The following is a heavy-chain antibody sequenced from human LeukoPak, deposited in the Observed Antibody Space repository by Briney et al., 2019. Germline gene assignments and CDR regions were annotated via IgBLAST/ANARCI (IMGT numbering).Heavy chain of an antibody. D-gene: IGHD1-1*01. V-gene: IGHV3-30*03. CDR3: ASHRGDYATGCFDY. CDR2: ISYDGSNK. J-gene: IGHJ4*02. CDR1: GLAFRNYG. Sequence: PGGSLRLSCAASGLAFRNYGMHWVRQAPGKGLEWVAIISYDGSNKYYADSVRGRFTISKDNSQNTLYLQMNSLRAEDTAVYYCASHRGDYATGCFDYWGQGTLVTVSS.